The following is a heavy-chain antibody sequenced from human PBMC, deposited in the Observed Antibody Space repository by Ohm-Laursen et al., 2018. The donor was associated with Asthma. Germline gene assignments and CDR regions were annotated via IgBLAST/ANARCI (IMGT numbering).Heavy chain of an antibody. CDR2: IIPIIGTP. D-gene: IGHD6-19*01. CDR1: GYTFTSYD. V-gene: IGHV1-69*13. J-gene: IGHJ4*02. CDR3: ARTPTTSGWYYGVY. Sequence: GASVKVSCKASGYTFTSYDINWVRQAPGQGLEWIGGIIPIIGTPDYAQRFHDRVKITADEYSNTVYMELSSLRSEDTALYYCARTPTTSGWYYGVYWDQGTLVTVSS.